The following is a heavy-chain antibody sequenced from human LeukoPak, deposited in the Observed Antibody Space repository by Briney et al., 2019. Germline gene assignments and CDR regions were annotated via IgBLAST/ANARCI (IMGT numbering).Heavy chain of an antibody. D-gene: IGHD1-7*01. CDR3: AREIQGTTSDY. CDR2: INPHSGGT. J-gene: IGHJ4*02. CDR1: GYTFTGYY. V-gene: IGHV1-2*02. Sequence: ASVKVSCKASGYTFTGYYIHWVRQAPGQGLEWMGWINPHSGGTNYAQKFQGRVTMTRDTSISTAYMELRRLRSDDTAVYYCAREIQGTTSDYWGQGTLVTVSS.